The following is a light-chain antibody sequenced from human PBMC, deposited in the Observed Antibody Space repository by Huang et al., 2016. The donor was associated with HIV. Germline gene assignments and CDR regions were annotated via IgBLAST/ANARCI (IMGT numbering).Light chain of an antibody. J-gene: IGKJ2*01. Sequence: DIQMTQSPSSLSASVGDRVTITCRASQSITTYLNWYQQNPGKAPKLLMYGASSLQRGVPSRFSGSGSGTEFTLTIRSLQPEDFATYYCHQSYSMPDTFGQGTRVDI. CDR2: GAS. CDR3: HQSYSMPDT. V-gene: IGKV1-39*01. CDR1: QSITTY.